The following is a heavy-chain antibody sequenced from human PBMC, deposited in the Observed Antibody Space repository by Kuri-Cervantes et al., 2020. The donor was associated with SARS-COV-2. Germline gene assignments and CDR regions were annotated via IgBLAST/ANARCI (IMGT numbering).Heavy chain of an antibody. CDR1: GGSLTNYY. J-gene: IGHJ4*02. CDR3: ARALWGGDY. D-gene: IGHD2-21*01. CDR2: IYYSGTT. Sequence: GSLRLSCTVSGGSLTNYYWTWIRQPPGKGLEWIGYIYYSGTTESNPSLKGRVTMSVDASKNQFSLRLNSVTAADTAIYYCARALWGGDYWGQGILVTVSS. V-gene: IGHV4-59*12.